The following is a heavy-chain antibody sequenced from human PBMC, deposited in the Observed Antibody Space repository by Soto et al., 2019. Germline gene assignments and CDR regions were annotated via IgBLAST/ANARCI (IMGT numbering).Heavy chain of an antibody. V-gene: IGHV3-48*03. CDR1: GFTFSRSE. J-gene: IGHJ4*02. D-gene: IGHD1-26*01. CDR3: ARGIIGGTYYYFDF. Sequence: GGSLRLSCAASGFTFSRSEMNWVRQAPGKGLEWISYISSGGSPIHYADSVKGRFIISRDNAKNSVYLQMNSLRAEDTAVYYCARGIIGGTYYYFDFWGQGTLVTVSS. CDR2: ISSGGSPI.